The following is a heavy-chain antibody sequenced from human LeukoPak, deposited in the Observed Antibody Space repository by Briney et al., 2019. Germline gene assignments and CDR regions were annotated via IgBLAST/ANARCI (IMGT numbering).Heavy chain of an antibody. CDR1: GFTFSSYG. J-gene: IGHJ5*02. V-gene: IGHV3-48*01. CDR2: ISSSSSTI. CDR3: ASLSGTTVNWFDP. Sequence: GRSLRLSCAASGFTFSSYGMHWVRQAPGKGLEWVSYISSSSSTIYYADSVKGRFTISRDNAKNSLYLQMNSLRAEDTAVYYCASLSGTTVNWFDPWGQGTLVTVSS. D-gene: IGHD1-7*01.